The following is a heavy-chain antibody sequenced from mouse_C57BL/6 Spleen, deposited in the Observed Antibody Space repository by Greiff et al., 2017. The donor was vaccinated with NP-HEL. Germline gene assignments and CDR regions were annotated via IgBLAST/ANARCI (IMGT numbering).Heavy chain of an antibody. D-gene: IGHD2-5*01. CDR2: IYPGDGDT. CDR3: ARSDYSNYEAWFAY. J-gene: IGHJ3*01. Sequence: QVQLQQSGPELVKPGASVKISCKASGYAFSSSWMNWVKQRPGKGLEWIGRIYPGDGDTNYNGKFKGKATLTADKSSSTAYMQLSSLTSEDSAVYFCARSDYSNYEAWFAYWGQGTLVTVSA. CDR1: GYAFSSSW. V-gene: IGHV1-82*01.